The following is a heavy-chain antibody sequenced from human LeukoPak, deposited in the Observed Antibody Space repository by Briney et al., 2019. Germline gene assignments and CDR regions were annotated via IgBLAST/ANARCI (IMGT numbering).Heavy chain of an antibody. V-gene: IGHV3-23*01. CDR1: GFTFSIYT. CDR3: AKDGHCPGALCPTQIAVAGYNDN. J-gene: IGHJ4*02. D-gene: IGHD6-19*01. CDR2: IYYNGDNT. Sequence: GGSLRLSCAASGFTFSIYTMNWVRQAPGKGLGWGSIIYYNGDNTYYADSVQGRFTISRDNSKNTVYLQMNSLRAEDTAIYYCAKDGHCPGALCPTQIAVAGYNDNWGQGTLVTVSS.